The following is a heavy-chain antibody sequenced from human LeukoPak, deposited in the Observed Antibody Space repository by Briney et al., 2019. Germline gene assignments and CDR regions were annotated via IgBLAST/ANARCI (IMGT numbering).Heavy chain of an antibody. J-gene: IGHJ3*02. Sequence: PSETLSLTCAVYGGSFSGYYWSWIRQPPGKGLEWIGEINHSGSTNYNPSLKSRVTISVDTSKNQFSLKLSSVTAADTAMYYCARPQDFGLTGMNAFDIWGQGTMVTVSS. CDR1: GGSFSGYY. V-gene: IGHV4-34*01. CDR3: ARPQDFGLTGMNAFDI. CDR2: INHSGST. D-gene: IGHD7-27*01.